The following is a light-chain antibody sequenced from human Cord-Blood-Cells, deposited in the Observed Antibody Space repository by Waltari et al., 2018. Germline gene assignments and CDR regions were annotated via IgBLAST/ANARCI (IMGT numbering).Light chain of an antibody. Sequence: QSALTQPRSVSGSPGQSVTIPCTGTSSHGGGYNYVSWYQQHPGKAPKHMIYDVSKRPSGVPDRFSGSKSGNTASLTISGLQAEDEADYYCCSYAGSYTLVFGGGTKLTVL. V-gene: IGLV2-11*01. J-gene: IGLJ3*02. CDR2: DVS. CDR1: SSHGGGYNY. CDR3: CSYAGSYTLV.